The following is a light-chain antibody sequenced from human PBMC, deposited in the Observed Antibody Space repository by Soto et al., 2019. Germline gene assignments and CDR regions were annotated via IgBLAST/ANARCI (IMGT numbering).Light chain of an antibody. CDR1: QSISSW. CDR3: QQYNSYWT. V-gene: IGKV1-5*01. Sequence: DIQMTQSPSTLSASVGDRVTITCRASQSISSWLAWYQQNPGKAPKLLIYDASSLDSGVPSRCSGRGSGTEFTLTISSLQPDDFATYYCQQYNSYWTFGQGTKVEIK. CDR2: DAS. J-gene: IGKJ1*01.